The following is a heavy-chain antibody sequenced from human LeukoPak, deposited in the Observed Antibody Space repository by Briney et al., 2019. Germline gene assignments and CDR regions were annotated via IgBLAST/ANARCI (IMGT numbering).Heavy chain of an antibody. CDR1: GYPFTPSV. CDR3: ARGGDMSVVGAFDI. J-gene: IGHJ3*02. D-gene: IGHD3-22*01. V-gene: IGHV1-18*01. CDR2: ISAYNGNT. Sequence: APVKLSCKPSGYPFTPSVINCVRQAPGHERECRGWISAYNGNTNYAQKLQGRVTMTRDTSTSTVYMELRSLRSDDTALYDCARGGDMSVVGAFDIWGQGTMVTVSS.